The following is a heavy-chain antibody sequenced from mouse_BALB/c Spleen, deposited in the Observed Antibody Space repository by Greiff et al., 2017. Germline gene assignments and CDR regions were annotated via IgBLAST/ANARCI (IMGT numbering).Heavy chain of an antibody. CDR3: ARGGSLLREGFAY. CDR2: ISNLAYSI. D-gene: IGHD1-2*01. Sequence: EVMLVESGGGLVQPGGSRKLSCAASGFTFSDYGMAWVRQAPGKGPEWVAFISNLAYSIYYADTVTGRFTISRENAKNTLYLEMSSLRSEDTAMYYCARGGSLLREGFAYWGQGTLVTVSA. CDR1: GFTFSDYG. V-gene: IGHV5-15*02. J-gene: IGHJ3*01.